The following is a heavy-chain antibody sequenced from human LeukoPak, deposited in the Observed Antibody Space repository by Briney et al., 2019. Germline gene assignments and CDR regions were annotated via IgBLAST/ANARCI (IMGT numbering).Heavy chain of an antibody. J-gene: IGHJ4*02. V-gene: IGHV3-7*01. CDR3: ARGGSYSNY. Sequence: GGSLRLSCAASGFTFSSYWMNWARQAPGEGLEWVAKINQDGTEKAYVDSVRGRFTISRDNAKNSLYLQMNSLRAEDTAVYYCARGGSYSNYWGQGTLVTVSS. D-gene: IGHD1-26*01. CDR2: INQDGTEK. CDR1: GFTFSSYW.